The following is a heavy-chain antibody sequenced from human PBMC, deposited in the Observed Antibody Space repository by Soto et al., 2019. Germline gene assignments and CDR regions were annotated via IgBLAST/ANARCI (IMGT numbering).Heavy chain of an antibody. V-gene: IGHV5-51*01. CDR1: GYTFSSHW. CDR3: AREMGASPSPFDY. CDR2: IYPADSDT. J-gene: IGHJ4*02. D-gene: IGHD1-26*01. Sequence: EVQLVQSGAEVKKPGESLKISCKASGYTFSSHWIGWVRQMPGKGLEWMGIIYPADSDTRYSPSFQGQVTFSADKSISTAYLQWSSLKASDTAIYYCAREMGASPSPFDYWGQGTLVTVSS.